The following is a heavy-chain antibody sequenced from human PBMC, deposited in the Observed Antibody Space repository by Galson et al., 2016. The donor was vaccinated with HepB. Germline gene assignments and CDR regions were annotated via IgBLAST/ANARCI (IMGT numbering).Heavy chain of an antibody. CDR1: GFTVGNNF. Sequence: SLRLSCAASGFTVGNNFMSWVRQAPGKGLEWVSLIYSVGTPHYADSVKGRFTMSRDSSKNTLYLQMNSLRADETAVYFCARDPGGGPTHGYWGQGTLVTVSS. CDR2: IYSVGTP. CDR3: ARDPGGGPTHGY. J-gene: IGHJ4*02. D-gene: IGHD3-16*01. V-gene: IGHV3-66*01.